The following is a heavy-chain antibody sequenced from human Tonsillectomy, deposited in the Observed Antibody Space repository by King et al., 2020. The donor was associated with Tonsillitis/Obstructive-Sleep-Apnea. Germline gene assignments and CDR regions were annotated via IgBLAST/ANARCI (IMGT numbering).Heavy chain of an antibody. Sequence: QLVQSGAEVKKPGSSVKVSCKASGGTFSSYAISWVRQAPRQGLEWMGGIIPIFGTANYAQKFQGRVTITADESTSTAYMELSSLRSEDTAVYYCASQVAVAGTNYYGMDVWGQGTTVTVSS. D-gene: IGHD6-19*01. CDR3: ASQVAVAGTNYYGMDV. V-gene: IGHV1-69*01. CDR2: IIPIFGTA. J-gene: IGHJ6*02. CDR1: GGTFSSYA.